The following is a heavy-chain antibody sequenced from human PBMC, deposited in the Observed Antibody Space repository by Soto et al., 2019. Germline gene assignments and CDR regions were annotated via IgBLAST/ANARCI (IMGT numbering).Heavy chain of an antibody. CDR1: GYSFSDYH. D-gene: IGHD2-8*01. Sequence: GASLKVSCKASGYSFSDYHIHWVRQAPGQGLEWLGRINPKSGGTSSAQKFQGWVTMTRDTSISTAYMELTRLRSDDTAVYFCARGHSTDCSNGVCSFFYNHEMDVWGQGTTVTVSS. CDR3: ARGHSTDCSNGVCSFFYNHEMDV. J-gene: IGHJ6*02. V-gene: IGHV1-2*04. CDR2: INPKSGGT.